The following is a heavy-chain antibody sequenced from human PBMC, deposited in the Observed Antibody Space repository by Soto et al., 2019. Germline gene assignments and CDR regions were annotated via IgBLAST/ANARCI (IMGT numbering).Heavy chain of an antibody. J-gene: IGHJ6*02. Sequence: ASVKVSFKVSGYTLTELSMHWLRQAPGKGLEWMGGFDPEDGETIYAQKFQGRVTMTEDTSTDTAYMELSSLRPEDTAVYYCATGYTQGSYYYYYGMDVWGQGTTVTVSS. CDR3: ATGYTQGSYYYYYGMDV. V-gene: IGHV1-24*01. CDR1: GYTLTELS. CDR2: FDPEDGET. D-gene: IGHD5-18*01.